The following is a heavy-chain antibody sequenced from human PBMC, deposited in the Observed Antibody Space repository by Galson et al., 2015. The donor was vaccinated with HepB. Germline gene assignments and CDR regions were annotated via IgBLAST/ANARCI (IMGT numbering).Heavy chain of an antibody. Sequence: SLRLSCAASGFTFSSYAMSWVRQAPGKGLEWVPAISGSGGSTYYADSVKGRFTISRDNSKNTLYLQMNSLRAEDTAVYYCAKDAEIAVAGTGVVDYWGQGTMVTVSS. J-gene: IGHJ3*01. CDR1: GFTFSSYA. V-gene: IGHV3-23*01. CDR3: AKDAEIAVAGTGVVDY. D-gene: IGHD6-19*01. CDR2: ISGSGGST.